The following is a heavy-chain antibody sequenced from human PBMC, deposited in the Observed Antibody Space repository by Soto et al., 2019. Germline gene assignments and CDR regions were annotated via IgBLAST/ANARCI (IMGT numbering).Heavy chain of an antibody. V-gene: IGHV3-23*01. CDR3: AKNGLDNSPSAIDS. Sequence: GGSLRLSCAASGFTFRNNVLSWVRQAPGKGLDWVSGITGSGRDTYYADSVKGRFTISRDNSKNMVFLQMDSLRAEDTALYYCAKNGLDNSPSAIDSWGPGTLVTVSS. CDR2: ITGSGRDT. J-gene: IGHJ4*02. CDR1: GFTFRNNV. D-gene: IGHD2-8*01.